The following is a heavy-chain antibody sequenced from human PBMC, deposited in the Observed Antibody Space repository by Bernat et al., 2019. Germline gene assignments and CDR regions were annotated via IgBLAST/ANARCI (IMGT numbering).Heavy chain of an antibody. J-gene: IGHJ6*02. D-gene: IGHD3-3*01. CDR1: GFTFSSYW. CDR2: INSDGSGT. CDR3: EREFGTIFGGNYYQYGMDV. Sequence: EVQLVESGGGLVQPGGSLRLSCAASGFTFSSYWMHWVRQAPGKGLVWVSRINSDGSGTRYADSGKGRFPISRDNAKNTLYLQMNSLRAEDTAVYYCEREFGTIFGGNYYQYGMDVWGQGTTVTVSS. V-gene: IGHV3-74*01.